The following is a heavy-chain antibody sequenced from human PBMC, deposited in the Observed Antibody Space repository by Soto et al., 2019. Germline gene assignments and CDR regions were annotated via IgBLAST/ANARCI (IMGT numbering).Heavy chain of an antibody. CDR1: GYSFTSYA. Sequence: GSVKVFCKASGYSFTSYAMHWVRQAPGQRLEWMGWINAGNGNTKYSQKFQGRVTITRDTSASTAYMELSSLRSEDTAVYYCARVYCSSTSCYYHYGMDVWGQGTTVTVSS. V-gene: IGHV1-3*01. CDR2: INAGNGNT. D-gene: IGHD2-2*01. J-gene: IGHJ6*02. CDR3: ARVYCSSTSCYYHYGMDV.